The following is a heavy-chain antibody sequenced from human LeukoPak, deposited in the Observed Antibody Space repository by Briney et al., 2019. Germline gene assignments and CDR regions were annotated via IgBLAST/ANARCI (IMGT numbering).Heavy chain of an antibody. CDR2: IRSKAYGGTT. CDR3: TSPPTYYDFWSGEN. V-gene: IGHV3-49*04. CDR1: GFTFGDYA. Sequence: GGSLRLSCTASGFTFGDYAMSWVRQAPGKGLEWVGFIRSKAYGGTTEYAASVKGRFTISRDDSKSIAYLQTNSLKTEDTAVYYCTSPPTYYDFWSGENWGQGTLVTVSS. J-gene: IGHJ4*02. D-gene: IGHD3-3*01.